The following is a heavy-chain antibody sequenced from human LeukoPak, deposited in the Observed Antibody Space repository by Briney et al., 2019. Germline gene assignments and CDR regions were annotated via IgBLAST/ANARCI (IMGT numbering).Heavy chain of an antibody. D-gene: IGHD2-21*02. CDR3: ARLTNMEKDVTPTYYMDV. V-gene: IGHV4-59*01. J-gene: IGHJ6*03. CDR1: GGSISSYY. CDR2: IYYSGST. Sequence: SETLSLTCTVSGGSISSYYWSWIRQPPGKGLEWIGYIYYSGSTNYNLSLKSRVTISLDTSKSQFSLKLSSVTAADTAVYYCARLTNMEKDVTPTYYMDVWGKGTTVTVSS.